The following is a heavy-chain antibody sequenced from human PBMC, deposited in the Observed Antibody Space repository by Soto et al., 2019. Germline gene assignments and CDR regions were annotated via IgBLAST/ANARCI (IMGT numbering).Heavy chain of an antibody. CDR1: GFTFSSYA. J-gene: IGHJ6*02. CDR2: ISGSGGST. CDR3: AKDSSVAGKQSYFYGMDV. Sequence: GGSLRLSCAASGFTFSSYAMSWVRQAPGKGLEWVSAISGSGGSTYYADSVKGRFTISRDNSKNTLYLQMNSLRAEDTAVYYCAKDSSVAGKQSYFYGMDVWGQGTTVTVSS. D-gene: IGHD6-19*01. V-gene: IGHV3-23*01.